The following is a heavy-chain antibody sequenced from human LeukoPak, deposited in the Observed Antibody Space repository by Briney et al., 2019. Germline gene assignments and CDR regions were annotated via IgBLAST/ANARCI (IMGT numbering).Heavy chain of an antibody. J-gene: IGHJ3*02. CDR3: AREGGYCSSTSCSDAFDI. V-gene: IGHV1-2*02. D-gene: IGHD2-2*01. CDR1: GYTLTGYY. CDR2: INPNSGGT. Sequence: ASVKVSCKASGYTLTGYYMHWVRQAPGQGLEWMGWINPNSGGTNYAQKFQGRVTMTRDTSISTAYMELSRLRSDDTAVYYCAREGGYCSSTSCSDAFDIWGQGTMVTVSS.